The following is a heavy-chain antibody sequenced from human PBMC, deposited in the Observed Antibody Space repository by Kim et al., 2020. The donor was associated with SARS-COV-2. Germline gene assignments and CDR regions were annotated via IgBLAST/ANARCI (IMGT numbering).Heavy chain of an antibody. CDR3: AREGSSSLYTLDY. J-gene: IGHJ4*02. V-gene: IGHV3-30-3*01. CDR1: GFTFSTYA. CDR2: MSYDGSNK. D-gene: IGHD6-13*01. Sequence: GGSLRLSCAASGFTFSTYAMHWVRQAPGKGLEWVAIMSYDGSNKYYADSVKGRFTISRDNSKNTLYLQMNSLRAEDTAVYYCAREGSSSLYTLDYWGQGTLVTVSS.